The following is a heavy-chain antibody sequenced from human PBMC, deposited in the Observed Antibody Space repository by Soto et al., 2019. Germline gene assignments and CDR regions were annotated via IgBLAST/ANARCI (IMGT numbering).Heavy chain of an antibody. CDR3: AREKASNDGYFDY. Sequence: QVPLVESGGGVVQPGRSLRLSCAASGFTFSSYAMHWVRQAPGKGLEWVAVISYDGSNKYYADSVKGRFTISRDNSKNTLYLQMNSLRAEDTAVYYCAREKASNDGYFDYWGQGTLVTVSS. J-gene: IGHJ4*02. V-gene: IGHV3-30-3*01. CDR1: GFTFSSYA. CDR2: ISYDGSNK.